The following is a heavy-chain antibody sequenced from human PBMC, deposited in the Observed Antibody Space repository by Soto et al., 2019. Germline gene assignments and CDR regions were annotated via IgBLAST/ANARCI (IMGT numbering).Heavy chain of an antibody. J-gene: IGHJ6*02. CDR2: IYHSGST. V-gene: IGHV4-30-2*01. CDR3: ARGFLGGGCSSTSCYTVIAAAGTSYYYYGMDV. D-gene: IGHD2-2*02. CDR1: GGSISSGGYS. Sequence: KPSETLSLTCAVSGGSISSGGYSWSWIRQPPGKGLEWIGYIYHSGSTYYNPSLKSRVTISVDRSKNQFSLKLSSVTAADTAVYYCARGFLGGGCSSTSCYTVIAAAGTSYYYYGMDVWGQGTTVTVSS.